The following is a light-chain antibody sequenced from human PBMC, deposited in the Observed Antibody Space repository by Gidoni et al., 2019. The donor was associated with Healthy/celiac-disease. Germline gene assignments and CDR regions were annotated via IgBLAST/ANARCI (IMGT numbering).Light chain of an antibody. CDR3: QQSYSTPRT. CDR1: QSISSY. Sequence: DIQLTQSPSSLSASVGDRVTITCRASQSISSYLNWYQQKPGKAPKLLIYAASSLQRGVPSRFSGSGSGTDFTLTFSRLQPEDFATYYCQQSYSTPRTFXQXTKVEIK. J-gene: IGKJ1*01. V-gene: IGKV1-39*01. CDR2: AAS.